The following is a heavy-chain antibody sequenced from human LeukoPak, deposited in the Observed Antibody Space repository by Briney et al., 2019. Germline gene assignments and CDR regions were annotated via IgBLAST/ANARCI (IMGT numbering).Heavy chain of an antibody. CDR2: IKSNTFGGTT. D-gene: IGHD3-10*01. Sequence: GGSLRLSCAASGFTFSDAWMSWVRQAPGKGLEWVGHIKSNTFGGTTDYAAPVKGRFTISRDDSKNTLFLQMDSLKTEDTAVYYCPTEYYGSANFNFWGQGTLVTVSS. V-gene: IGHV3-15*01. CDR3: PTEYYGSANFNF. CDR1: GFTFSDAW. J-gene: IGHJ4*02.